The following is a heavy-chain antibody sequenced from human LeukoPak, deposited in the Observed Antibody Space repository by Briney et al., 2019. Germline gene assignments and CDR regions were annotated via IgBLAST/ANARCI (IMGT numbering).Heavy chain of an antibody. CDR1: GGSISSYY. CDR3: ARVRSDSSSHKVYYYYYMDV. CDR2: IYYSGST. V-gene: IGHV4-59*01. J-gene: IGHJ6*03. D-gene: IGHD6-6*01. Sequence: SETLSLTCNVSGGSISSYYWNWIRQPPGKGLEWIGYIYYSGSTNYNPSLKSRVTISVDTSKNQFSLKLGSVTAADTAVYYCARVRSDSSSHKVYYYYYMDVWGKGTTVTVSS.